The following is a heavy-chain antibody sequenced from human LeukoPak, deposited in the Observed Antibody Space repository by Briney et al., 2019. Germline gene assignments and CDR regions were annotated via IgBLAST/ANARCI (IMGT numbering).Heavy chain of an antibody. CDR1: GGSFSGYY. D-gene: IGHD3-22*01. Sequence: SETLSLTCAVYGGSFSGYYWSWIRQPPGKGLEWIGEINHSGSTNYNPSLKSRVTISVDTSKNQFSLKLSSVTAADPAVYYCAREGDSSGYLFDYWGQGTLVTVSS. CDR3: AREGDSSGYLFDY. J-gene: IGHJ4*02. V-gene: IGHV4-34*01. CDR2: INHSGST.